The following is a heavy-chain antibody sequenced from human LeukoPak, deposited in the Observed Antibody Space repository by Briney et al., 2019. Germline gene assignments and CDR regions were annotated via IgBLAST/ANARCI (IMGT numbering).Heavy chain of an antibody. V-gene: IGHV3-21*01. CDR2: ISSSSSYI. CDR1: GFTFSSYS. CDR3: ARDGVVGATRGFGFDP. D-gene: IGHD1-26*01. Sequence: GGSLRLSCAASGFTFSSYSMNWVRQAPGKGLEWVSSISSSSSYIYYADSVKGRFTISRDNAKNSLYLQMNSRRAEDTAVYYCARDGVVGATRGFGFDPWGQGTLVTVSS. J-gene: IGHJ5*02.